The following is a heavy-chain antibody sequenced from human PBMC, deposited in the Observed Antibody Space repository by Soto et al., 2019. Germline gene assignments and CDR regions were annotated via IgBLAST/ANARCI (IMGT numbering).Heavy chain of an antibody. CDR2: TYHRGGT. Sequence: SETLSLTCVVSGDPISIVGFSWSWVRQPPGKGLEWIGYTYHRGGTYYNPSLRSRVTISLHSSKNQFSLKLDSVTAADTAVYYCARGGDYYFDAWGRGTLVTVSS. CDR1: GDPISIVGFS. D-gene: IGHD2-21*02. J-gene: IGHJ4*02. V-gene: IGHV4-30-2*01. CDR3: ARGGDYYFDA.